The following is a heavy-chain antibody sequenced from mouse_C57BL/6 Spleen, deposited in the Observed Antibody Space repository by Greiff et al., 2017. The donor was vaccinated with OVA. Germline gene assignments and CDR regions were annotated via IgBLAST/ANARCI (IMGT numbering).Heavy chain of an antibody. Sequence: VKLQESGAELVRPGASVTLSCKASGYTFTDYEMHWVKQTPVHGLEWIGALDPETGGTAYNQKFKGKAILTADKSSSTAYMELRSLTSEDSAVYYCTRGMITNAMDYWGQGTSVTVSS. CDR1: GYTFTDYE. CDR3: TRGMITNAMDY. D-gene: IGHD2-4*01. CDR2: LDPETGGT. V-gene: IGHV1-15*01. J-gene: IGHJ4*01.